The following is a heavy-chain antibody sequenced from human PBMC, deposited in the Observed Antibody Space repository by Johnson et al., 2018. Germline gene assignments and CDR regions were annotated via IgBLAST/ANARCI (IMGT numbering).Heavy chain of an antibody. J-gene: IGHJ3*02. CDR1: GLTLSRSI. CDR3: AREGFSSGRAGVFDI. D-gene: IGHD6-19*01. CDR2: ISHDESLK. Sequence: QVQLVQSGGGVVQPGRSLRLSCAVSGLTLSRSIMHWVRQAPGKGLEVVALISHDESLKGYADSEKGRFTISRDISKNTLYLQMNSLRPEDTAVYYCAREGFSSGRAGVFDIWGQGTMVTVSS. V-gene: IGHV3-30*03.